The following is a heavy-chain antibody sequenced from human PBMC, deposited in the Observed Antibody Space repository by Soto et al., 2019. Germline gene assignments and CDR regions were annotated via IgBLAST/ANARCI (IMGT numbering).Heavy chain of an antibody. J-gene: IGHJ3*02. Sequence: GVSLRLSCAASGFTFSSYSMNWVRQAPGKGLEWVSSISSSSSYIYYADSVKGRFTISRDNAKNSLYLQMNSLRAEDTAVYYCARPKEYSSGPDAFDIWGQGTMVTVSS. D-gene: IGHD6-19*01. V-gene: IGHV3-21*01. CDR1: GFTFSSYS. CDR3: ARPKEYSSGPDAFDI. CDR2: ISSSSSYI.